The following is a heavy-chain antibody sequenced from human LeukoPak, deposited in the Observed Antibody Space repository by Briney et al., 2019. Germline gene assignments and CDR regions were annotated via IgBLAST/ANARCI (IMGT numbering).Heavy chain of an antibody. CDR3: ARRGYDYGYLDY. V-gene: IGHV3-49*04. CDR1: GFTFGDYA. J-gene: IGHJ4*02. CDR2: IRSKAYGGTT. D-gene: IGHD5-18*01. Sequence: PGRSLRLSCTASGFTFGDYAMSWVRQAPGRGLEWVGFIRSKAYGGTTEYGASVKVRFTISRDDSKSIAYLQMNSLKTEDTAVYYCARRGYDYGYLDYWGQGTLVTVSP.